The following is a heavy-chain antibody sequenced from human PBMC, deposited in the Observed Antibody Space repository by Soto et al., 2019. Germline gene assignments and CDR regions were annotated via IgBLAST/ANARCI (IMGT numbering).Heavy chain of an antibody. J-gene: IGHJ4*02. V-gene: IGHV3-30-3*01. Sequence: QVQLVESGGCVVQPGRSLRLSCAASGFTFSSYAMHCVRHAPATWLEWVAVISYDGSNKYYADSVKGRFTISRDNSNNTLYLQMNSLRAEYTAVYYCARDPGQQLVSQPAPRFYYWGQGTLGTVS. D-gene: IGHD6-13*01. CDR1: GFTFSSYA. CDR2: ISYDGSNK. CDR3: ARDPGQQLVSQPAPRFYY.